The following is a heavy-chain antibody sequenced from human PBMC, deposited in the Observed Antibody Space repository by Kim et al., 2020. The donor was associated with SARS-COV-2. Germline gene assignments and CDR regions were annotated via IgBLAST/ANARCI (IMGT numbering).Heavy chain of an antibody. V-gene: IGHV6-1*01. J-gene: IGHJ4*02. Sequence: AVSGKSRITINPDTSKNQCSLQLNSVTPEDTAVYYCAREIAAAGRIDFDYWGQGTLVTVSS. D-gene: IGHD6-13*01. CDR3: AREIAAAGRIDFDY.